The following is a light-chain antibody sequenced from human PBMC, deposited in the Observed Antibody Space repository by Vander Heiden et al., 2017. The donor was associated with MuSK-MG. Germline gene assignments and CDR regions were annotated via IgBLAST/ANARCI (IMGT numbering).Light chain of an antibody. CDR1: QSVTTY. J-gene: IGKJ4*01. CDR2: DTS. V-gene: IGKV3-11*01. CDR3: QQRKNWPLT. Sequence: EIVLTQSPATLSWSPGERASLSCRASQSVTTYLAWYQQRPGQAPRLLIYDTSNRATGIPARFSGSGSGTDFTLTISSLEPEDFAVYYCQQRKNWPLTFGGGTKVEI.